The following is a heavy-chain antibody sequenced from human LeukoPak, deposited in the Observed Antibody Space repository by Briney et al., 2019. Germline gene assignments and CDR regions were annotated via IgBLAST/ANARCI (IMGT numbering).Heavy chain of an antibody. CDR2: IKQDGNEK. CDR3: AKEGAYPIITYDS. CDR1: GFTFSSYW. Sequence: GGSLRLSCAASGFTFSSYWMNWVRQAPGKGLEWVVNIKQDGNEKHYEDSVKGRFSISRDNAKNSLYLQMDSLRAEDTAVYYCAKEGAYPIITYDSWGQGALVTVSS. V-gene: IGHV3-7*01. J-gene: IGHJ5*01. D-gene: IGHD3-10*01.